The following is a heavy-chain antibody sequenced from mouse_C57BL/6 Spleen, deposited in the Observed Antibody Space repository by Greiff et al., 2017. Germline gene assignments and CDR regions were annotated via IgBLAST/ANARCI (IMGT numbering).Heavy chain of an antibody. CDR2: IDPENGDT. V-gene: IGHV14-4*01. CDR1: GFNIKDDY. Sequence: VQLQQSGAELVRPGASVKLSCTASGFNIKDDYMHWVNQRPEQGLEWIGWIDPENGDTEYASKFQGKATITADTSSNTAYLQLSSLTSEDTAVYYCTTGHYFDYWGQGTTLTVSS. J-gene: IGHJ2*01. CDR3: TTGHYFDY.